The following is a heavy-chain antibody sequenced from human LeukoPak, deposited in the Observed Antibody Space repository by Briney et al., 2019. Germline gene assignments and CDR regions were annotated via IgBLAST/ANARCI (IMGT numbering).Heavy chain of an antibody. Sequence: SETLSLTCTVSGGSISSYYGSWIRQPPGKGLEWIGYIYYSGSTNYNPSLKSRVTISVDTSKNQFSLKLSSVTAADTAVHYCASAPGIAVAGYGMDVWGQGTTVTVSS. CDR3: ASAPGIAVAGYGMDV. J-gene: IGHJ6*02. V-gene: IGHV4-59*01. D-gene: IGHD6-19*01. CDR1: GGSISSYY. CDR2: IYYSGST.